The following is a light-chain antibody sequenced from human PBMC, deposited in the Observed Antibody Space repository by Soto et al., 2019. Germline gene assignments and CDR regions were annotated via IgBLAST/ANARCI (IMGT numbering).Light chain of an antibody. CDR1: QGIRDD. V-gene: IGKV1-17*01. CDR3: PQYGNLPL. Sequence: DIQMTQSPSSLSASVEDRVTITCRASQGIRDDVGWCQQTPGKAPKRLSYAAFSLHSGVPSRFRGIQSKKQFTLTTAGLQPEDLSTYCCPQYGNLPLFGQGTRLEIK. CDR2: AAF. J-gene: IGKJ5*01.